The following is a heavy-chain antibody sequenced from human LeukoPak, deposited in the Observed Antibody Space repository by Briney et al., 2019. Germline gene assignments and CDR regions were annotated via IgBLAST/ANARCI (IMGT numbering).Heavy chain of an antibody. CDR2: ISSSSSYI. Sequence: GGSLRLSCAASGFTFSSYSMNWVRQAPGKGLEWVSYISSSSSYIYYADAVKGRFTISRDNAKNSLYLQMNSLRAGDTAVYYCATDLWFGELDDYWGQGTLVTVSS. CDR1: GFTFSSYS. J-gene: IGHJ4*02. V-gene: IGHV3-21*01. D-gene: IGHD3-10*01. CDR3: ATDLWFGELDDY.